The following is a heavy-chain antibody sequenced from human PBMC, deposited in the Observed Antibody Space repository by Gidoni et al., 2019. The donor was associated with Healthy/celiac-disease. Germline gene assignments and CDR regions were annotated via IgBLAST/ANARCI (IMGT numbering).Heavy chain of an antibody. Sequence: QVQLVESGGGVVQPGRSLRLSCAASGFTFSSYGMHWVRQAPGKGLEWVAVIWYDGSNKYYADSVKGRFTISRDNSKNTLYLQMNSLRAEDTAVYYCARDSAHFLTATRPVFDYWGQGTLVTVSS. CDR1: GFTFSSYG. D-gene: IGHD2-21*02. V-gene: IGHV3-33*01. CDR3: ARDSAHFLTATRPVFDY. CDR2: IWYDGSNK. J-gene: IGHJ4*02.